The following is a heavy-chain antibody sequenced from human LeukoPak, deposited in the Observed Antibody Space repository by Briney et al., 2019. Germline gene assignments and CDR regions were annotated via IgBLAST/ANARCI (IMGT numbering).Heavy chain of an antibody. V-gene: IGHV4-30-4*07. D-gene: IGHD4-23*01. CDR3: ARTNYGGNYIDY. CDR1: GGSISSGGYS. J-gene: IGHJ4*02. Sequence: PSETLSLTCAVSGGSISSGGYSWSWIRQPSGKGLEWIGYIYYSGSTYYNPSLKSRVTISVDTSKNQFSLKLSSVTAADTAVYYCARTNYGGNYIDYWGQGTLVTVSS. CDR2: IYYSGST.